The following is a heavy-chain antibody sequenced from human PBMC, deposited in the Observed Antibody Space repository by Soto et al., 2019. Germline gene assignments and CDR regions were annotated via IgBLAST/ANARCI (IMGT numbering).Heavy chain of an antibody. J-gene: IGHJ4*02. CDR2: ITSGGTT. Sequence: EVQLMESGGGLVQPGGSLRLSCAASGFTFSSYAMHWVRQAPGKGLEYVSAITSGGTTYYADSVKGRFAISRDNSKNTVYLQMGGLRAEYMAVYFCARATLGAPIDYWGQVTLVTVSS. CDR3: ARATLGAPIDY. CDR1: GFTFSSYA. V-gene: IGHV3-64*07.